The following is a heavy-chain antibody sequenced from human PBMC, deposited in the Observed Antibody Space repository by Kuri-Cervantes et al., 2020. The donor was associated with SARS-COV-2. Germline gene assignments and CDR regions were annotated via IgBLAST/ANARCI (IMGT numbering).Heavy chain of an antibody. CDR1: GYTFTSYY. CDR2: IIPILGIA. V-gene: IGHV1-69*10. J-gene: IGHJ4*02. Sequence: SVKVSCKASGYTFTSYYMHWVRQAPGQGLEWMGGIIPILGIANYAQKFQGRVTITAYKSPSTAYTELSSLRSEDTAAYYCASPRGGGATTHSDHWGQGTLVTVSS. CDR3: ASPRGGGATTHSDH. D-gene: IGHD1-26*01.